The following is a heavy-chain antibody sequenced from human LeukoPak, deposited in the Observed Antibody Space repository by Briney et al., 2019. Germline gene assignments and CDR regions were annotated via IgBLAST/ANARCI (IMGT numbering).Heavy chain of an antibody. CDR1: GFTFSNAW. CDR3: TTDSFTVIIPAAKGP. CDR2: IKSKPDGGTT. J-gene: IGHJ5*02. Sequence: GGSLRLSCAASGFTFSNAWMTWVRQAPGKGLEWVGRIKSKPDGGTTDYAAPVKGKFTISRDDSKNTLYLQMNSLKTEDTAVYYCTTDSFTVIIPAAKGPWGQGTLVTVSS. V-gene: IGHV3-15*01. D-gene: IGHD2-2*01.